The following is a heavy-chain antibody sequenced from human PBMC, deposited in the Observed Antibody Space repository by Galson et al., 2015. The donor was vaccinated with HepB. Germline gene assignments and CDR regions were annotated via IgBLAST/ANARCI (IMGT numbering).Heavy chain of an antibody. CDR2: MNPNSGST. Sequence: SVKVSCKASGYTFTSYDINWVRQATGQGLEWMGWMNPNSGSTGYAQKFQGRVTMTRNTSISTAYMELSSLRSEDTAVYYCARWSYYDFWSGYLSYYYYGMDVWGQGTTVTVSS. D-gene: IGHD3-3*01. J-gene: IGHJ6*02. CDR3: ARWSYYDFWSGYLSYYYYGMDV. CDR1: GYTFTSYD. V-gene: IGHV1-8*01.